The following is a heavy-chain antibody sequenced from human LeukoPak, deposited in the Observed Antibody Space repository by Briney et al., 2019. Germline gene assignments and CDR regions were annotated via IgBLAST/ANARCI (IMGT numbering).Heavy chain of an antibody. CDR2: ISYDGSNK. CDR1: GFTFSSYG. Sequence: PGGSLRLSCAASGFTFSSYGMHWVRQAPGKGLEWVAVISYDGSNKYYADSVKGRFSISRDNSKNTLYLQMNSLRAEDTAVYYCARDIVPAAIPNYFDYWGQGTLVTVSS. CDR3: ARDIVPAAIPNYFDY. J-gene: IGHJ4*02. D-gene: IGHD2-2*01. V-gene: IGHV3-30*03.